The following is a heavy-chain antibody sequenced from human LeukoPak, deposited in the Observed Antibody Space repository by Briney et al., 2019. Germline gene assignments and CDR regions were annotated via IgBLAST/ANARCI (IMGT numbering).Heavy chain of an antibody. CDR3: ARYSSGSCYDY. J-gene: IGHJ4*02. Sequence: EPGGSLRLSCAASGFTFTTYAMHWVRQAPGRGLEYVSAISTDGGGTYYANSVKGRFTISRDNSKNTLYLQMGSLRVEDMAVYYCARYSSGSCYDYWGQGTLVTVSS. V-gene: IGHV3-64*01. D-gene: IGHD6-13*01. CDR1: GFTFTTYA. CDR2: ISTDGGGT.